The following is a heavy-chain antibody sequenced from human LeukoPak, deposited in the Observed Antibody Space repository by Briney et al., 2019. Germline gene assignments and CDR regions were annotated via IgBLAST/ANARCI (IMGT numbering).Heavy chain of an antibody. CDR2: INQDATEK. CDR3: AGGALDY. Sequence: SGGSLRLSCAASGFTFSSYGMSWVRQAPGKGLEWMAIINQDATEKHYADSVKGRFTISRDNTKYSLYLQMNSLRAEDTAVYYCAGGALDYWGQGTLVAVSS. CDR1: GFTFSSYG. V-gene: IGHV3-7*04. J-gene: IGHJ4*02.